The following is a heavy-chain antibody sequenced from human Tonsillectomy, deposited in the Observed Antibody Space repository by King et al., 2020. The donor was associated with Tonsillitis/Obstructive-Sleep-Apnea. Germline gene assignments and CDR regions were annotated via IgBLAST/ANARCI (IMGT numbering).Heavy chain of an antibody. Sequence: QLVKSGDEVKKPGSSVKVSCKASGGTFSSYAISWVRQAPGQGLEWMGGIIPIFGTANYAQKFQGRVTITADESTSTAYMELSSLRSEDTAVYYCARGNYYGSGKLNAFDIWGQGTMVTVSS. CDR1: GGTFSSYA. D-gene: IGHD3-10*01. V-gene: IGHV1-69*01. J-gene: IGHJ3*02. CDR3: ARGNYYGSGKLNAFDI. CDR2: IIPIFGTA.